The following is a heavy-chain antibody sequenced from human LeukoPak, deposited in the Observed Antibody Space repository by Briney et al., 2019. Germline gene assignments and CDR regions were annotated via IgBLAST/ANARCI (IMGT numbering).Heavy chain of an antibody. Sequence: ASVKVSCRASGYTFTTYDINWVRQATGQGLEWMGWMNPKSGNTGYARKFQGRVTMTRNTSITTAYMELSSLRSEDTAVYYCARAWLGSVSYSAHWGQGTLVTVSS. CDR1: GYTFTTYD. J-gene: IGHJ4*02. V-gene: IGHV1-8*01. D-gene: IGHD3-10*01. CDR2: MNPKSGNT. CDR3: ARAWLGSVSYSAH.